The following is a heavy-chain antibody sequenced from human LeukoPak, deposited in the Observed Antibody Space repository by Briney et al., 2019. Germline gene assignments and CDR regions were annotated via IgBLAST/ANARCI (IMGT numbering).Heavy chain of an antibody. J-gene: IGHJ4*02. V-gene: IGHV4-61*01. Sequence: KSSEALSLTCNVSGASVSSGSYYWSWIRQPPGKGLEWIGYIYYIGSTNYNPSLKSRVTISVDTSKNQFSLKLSSVTAADTAVYYCALGYCSGGSCHFDYWGQGTLVTVSS. D-gene: IGHD2-15*01. CDR3: ALGYCSGGSCHFDY. CDR1: GASVSSGSYY. CDR2: IYYIGST.